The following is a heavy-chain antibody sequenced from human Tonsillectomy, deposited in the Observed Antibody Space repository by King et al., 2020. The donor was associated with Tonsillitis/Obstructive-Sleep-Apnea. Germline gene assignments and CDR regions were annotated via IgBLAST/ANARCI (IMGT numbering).Heavy chain of an antibody. V-gene: IGHV3-23*04. CDR1: GFTFSSYA. J-gene: IGHJ6*02. CDR2: ISGSGGST. CDR3: AKDLTAAAGRDYYYYGMDV. Sequence: QLVQSGGGLVQPGGSLRLSCAASGFTFSSYAMSWVRQAPGKGLEWVSAISGSGGSTYYADSVKGRFTITRDNSKNTLYLQMNSLRAEDPSVYYCAKDLTAAAGRDYYYYGMDVWGQGTTVTVSS. D-gene: IGHD6-13*01.